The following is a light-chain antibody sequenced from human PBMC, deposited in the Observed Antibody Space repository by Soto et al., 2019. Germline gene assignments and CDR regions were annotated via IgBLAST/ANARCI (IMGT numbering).Light chain of an antibody. J-gene: IGKJ5*01. CDR2: GAS. V-gene: IGKV3-20*01. CDR3: QQYGRATPPT. CDR1: QSGSSSY. Sequence: LTRCPSPMSSSPGARAALSCGASQSGSSSYLARYQQKPGQAARLLIYGASSRATGIPDRFSGSGSGTDFTLTISRLEPDDFAVYYCQQYGRATPPTFGQGTRLEIK.